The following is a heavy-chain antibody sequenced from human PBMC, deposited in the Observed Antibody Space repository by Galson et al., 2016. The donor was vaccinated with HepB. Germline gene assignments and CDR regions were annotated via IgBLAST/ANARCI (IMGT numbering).Heavy chain of an antibody. J-gene: IGHJ6*02. D-gene: IGHD3/OR15-3a*01. Sequence: SLRLSCAASGLSFSPYAVSWVRQAPGKGLEWVSAINGTGTITKYADSVKGRFTISRDNSKNTMYLQVNSLRAEDTAVYYCARGGLGNCYAYGMDVWGHGTTATVSS. CDR3: ARGGLGNCYAYGMDV. CDR2: INGTGTIT. CDR1: GLSFSPYA. V-gene: IGHV3-23*01.